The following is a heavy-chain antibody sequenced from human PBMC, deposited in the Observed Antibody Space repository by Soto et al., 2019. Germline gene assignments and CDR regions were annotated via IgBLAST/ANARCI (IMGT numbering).Heavy chain of an antibody. J-gene: IGHJ3*02. CDR2: ISGSGGST. D-gene: IGHD2-2*01. V-gene: IGHV3-23*01. CDR1: GFTFSSYA. CDR3: AKGDYCSSTSCYLGAFDI. Sequence: PGGSLRLSCAASGFTFSSYAMSWVRQAPGKGLEWVSAISGSGGSTYYADSVKGRFTISRDNSKNTLYLQMNSLRAEDTAVYYCAKGDYCSSTSCYLGAFDIWGQGTMVTVSS.